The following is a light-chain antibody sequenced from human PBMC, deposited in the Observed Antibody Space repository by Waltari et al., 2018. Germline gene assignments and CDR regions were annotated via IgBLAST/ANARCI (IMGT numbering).Light chain of an antibody. CDR3: QQYHTTPFT. V-gene: IGKV4-1*01. J-gene: IGKJ3*01. CDR2: WAS. CDR1: QTVLYTSNNKNY. Sequence: DIVMTQSPDSLTVSPGERATINCKSSQTVLYTSNNKNYLAWYQQKPGQPPKLLIYWASTRESGVPDRFTGSGSGTDFTLSISSLQAEDVAVYFCQQYHTTPFTFGPGTKLDIK.